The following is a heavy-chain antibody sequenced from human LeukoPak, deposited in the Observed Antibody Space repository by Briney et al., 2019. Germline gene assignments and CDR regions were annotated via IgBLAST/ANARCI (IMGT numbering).Heavy chain of an antibody. J-gene: IGHJ4*02. CDR2: INHSGST. V-gene: IGHV4-34*01. CDR3: ARGQNWGSYFDY. D-gene: IGHD7-27*01. CDR1: GGSFSGYY. Sequence: SETLSLTCAVYGGSFSGYYWSWIRQPPGKGLEWIGEINHSGSTNYNPSLKSRVTISVDTSKNQFSLKLSSVTAADTAVCYCARGQNWGSYFDYWGQGTLVTVSS.